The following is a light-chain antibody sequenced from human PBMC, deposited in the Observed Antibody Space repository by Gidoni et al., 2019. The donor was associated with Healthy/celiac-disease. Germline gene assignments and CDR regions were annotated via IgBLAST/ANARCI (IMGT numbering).Light chain of an antibody. V-gene: IGLV2-14*03. CDR3: SSYTSSSTLYV. CDR1: SSDVGGYNY. Sequence: QSALTPPASVSGSPGQSITISCTGTSSDVGGYNYVSWYPQHPGKAPKLMIHDVSNRPSGVSNRFSGSKSGNTASLTISGLQAEDEADYYCSSYTSSSTLYVVGTGTKVTVL. J-gene: IGLJ1*01. CDR2: DVS.